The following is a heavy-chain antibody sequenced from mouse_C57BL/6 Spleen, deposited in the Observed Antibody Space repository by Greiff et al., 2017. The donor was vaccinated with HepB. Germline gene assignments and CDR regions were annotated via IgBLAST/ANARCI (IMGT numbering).Heavy chain of an antibody. J-gene: IGHJ2*01. CDR1: GCTFTSYW. CDR2: IYPGSGST. Sequence: QVQLQQPGAELVKPGASVKMSCKASGCTFTSYWITWVKQRPGQGLEWIGDIYPGSGSTNYNEKFKSKATLTVDTSSSTAYMQLSSLTSEDSAVYYCARFYGSSYVVDYWGQGTTLTVSS. D-gene: IGHD1-1*01. CDR3: ARFYGSSYVVDY. V-gene: IGHV1-55*01.